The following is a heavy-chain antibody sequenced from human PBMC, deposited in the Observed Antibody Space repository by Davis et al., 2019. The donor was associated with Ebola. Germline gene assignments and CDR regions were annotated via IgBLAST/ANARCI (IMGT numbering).Heavy chain of an antibody. D-gene: IGHD3-16*01. J-gene: IGHJ4*02. CDR1: GFTFSSYG. V-gene: IGHV3-33*01. Sequence: GESLKISCAASGFTFSSYGMHWVRQAPGKGLEWVAVIWYDGSNKYYADSVKGRFTISRDNSKNTLYLQMNSLRAEDTAVYYCARGGSWASVTGTYYWGQGTLVTVSS. CDR3: ARGGSWASVTGTYY. CDR2: IWYDGSNK.